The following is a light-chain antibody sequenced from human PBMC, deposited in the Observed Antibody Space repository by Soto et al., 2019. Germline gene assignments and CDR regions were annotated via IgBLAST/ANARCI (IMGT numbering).Light chain of an antibody. J-gene: IGKJ4*01. CDR1: QTVSNTY. CDR3: QQYGTLPPT. Sequence: EIELTQSLGTLSLSPGERATLTCRASQTVSNTYLAWYQQKSGQAPNFLIYGASNRATGIPDWFSGSGSGTDFTLTISRLEPEDFAVYYCQQYGTLPPTFGGGTKVEI. CDR2: GAS. V-gene: IGKV3-20*01.